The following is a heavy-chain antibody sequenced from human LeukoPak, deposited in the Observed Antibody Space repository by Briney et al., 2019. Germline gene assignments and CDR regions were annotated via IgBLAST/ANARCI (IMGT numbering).Heavy chain of an antibody. V-gene: IGHV1-69*04. CDR3: ARDVDTAMVKSYWYFDL. J-gene: IGHJ2*01. CDR1: GGTFSSYA. Sequence: ASVKVSCKASGGTFSSYAISWVRQAPGQGLEWMGRIIPIFGIANYAQKFQGRVTITADKSTCTAYMELSSLRSEDTAVYYCARDVDTAMVKSYWYFDLWGRGTLVTVSS. D-gene: IGHD5-18*01. CDR2: IIPIFGIA.